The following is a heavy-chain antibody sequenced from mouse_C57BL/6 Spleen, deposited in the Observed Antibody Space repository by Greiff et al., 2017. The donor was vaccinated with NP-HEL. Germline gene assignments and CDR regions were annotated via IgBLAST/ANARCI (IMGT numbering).Heavy chain of an antibody. Sequence: VQLQQSGAELARPGASVKMSYKASGYTFTSYTMHWVKQRPGQGLEWIGYINPSSGYTKYNQKFKDKATLTADKSSSTAYMQLSSLTSEDSAVYYCARGTTVVATVDYWGQGTSVTVSS. V-gene: IGHV1-4*01. J-gene: IGHJ4*01. CDR2: INPSSGYT. CDR3: ARGTTVVATVDY. D-gene: IGHD1-1*01. CDR1: GYTFTSYT.